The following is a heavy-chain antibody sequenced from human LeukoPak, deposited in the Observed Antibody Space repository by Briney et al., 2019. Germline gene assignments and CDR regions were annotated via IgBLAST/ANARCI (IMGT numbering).Heavy chain of an antibody. CDR1: GYSISSGYY. D-gene: IGHD3-22*01. CDR3: ARDSPYYYDSSGYLS. CDR2: IYHSGST. J-gene: IGHJ4*02. V-gene: IGHV4-38-2*02. Sequence: PSETLSLTCTVSGYSISSGYYWGWLRQPPGKGLEWIGSIYHSGSTYYNPSLKSRVTISVDTSKNQFSLKLSSVTAADTAVYYCARDSPYYYDSSGYLSWGQGTLVTVSS.